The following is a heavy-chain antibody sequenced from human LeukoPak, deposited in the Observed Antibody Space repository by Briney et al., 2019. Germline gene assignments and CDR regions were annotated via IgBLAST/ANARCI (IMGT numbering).Heavy chain of an antibody. Sequence: PGGSLRLSCAASGFTFSTYWMSWVREAPGKGLEWVANIKEDGSEKYYGDSVKGRFTISRDNAKNSLYLQMNSPRAEDTAVYYCARDSSGYQWGQGTLVTVSS. CDR3: ARDSSGYQ. V-gene: IGHV3-7*01. CDR2: IKEDGSEK. D-gene: IGHD3-22*01. CDR1: GFTFSTYW. J-gene: IGHJ4*02.